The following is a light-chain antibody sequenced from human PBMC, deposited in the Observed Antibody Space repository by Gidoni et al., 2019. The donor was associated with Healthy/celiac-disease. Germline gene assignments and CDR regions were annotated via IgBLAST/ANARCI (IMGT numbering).Light chain of an antibody. J-gene: IGKJ4*01. Sequence: DIVMTQSPLSLTVTPGEPASISCRSSQSLLHSNGYNYLDWYLQKPGQSPQLLIYLGSSRASGVPDRFSGSGSGTDFTLKISRVEAEDVGVYYCMQALQTPFTFGGGTKVEIK. CDR3: MQALQTPFT. CDR1: QSLLHSNGYNY. V-gene: IGKV2-28*01. CDR2: LGS.